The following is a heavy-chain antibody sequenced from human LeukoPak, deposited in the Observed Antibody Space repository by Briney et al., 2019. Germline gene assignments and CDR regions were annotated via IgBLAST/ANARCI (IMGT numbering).Heavy chain of an antibody. Sequence: SETLSLTCTVSGGSISSGDYYWSWIRQPPGKGLEWIGCIYYSGSTYYNPSLKSRVSIPVDTSKNQFSLKLSSVTAADTSVYYCARDDYSNENWFDPWGQGTLVTVSS. CDR1: GGSISSGDYY. CDR3: ARDDYSNENWFDP. J-gene: IGHJ5*02. CDR2: IYYSGST. D-gene: IGHD4-11*01. V-gene: IGHV4-30-4*08.